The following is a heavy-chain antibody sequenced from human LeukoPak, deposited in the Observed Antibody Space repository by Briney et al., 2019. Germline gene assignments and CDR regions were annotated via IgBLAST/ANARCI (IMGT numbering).Heavy chain of an antibody. CDR2: VSSNGATT. Sequence: GGSLRLSCSASGFTFNRFYLHWVRQAPGKGLEFVSHVSSNGATTYYADSVKGRFTISRDISKNTLYLQMNSLRAEDTAVYYCAKVGRLTDFDYWGQGTLVTVSS. CDR1: GFTFNRFY. D-gene: IGHD7-27*01. J-gene: IGHJ4*02. V-gene: IGHV3-64*04. CDR3: AKVGRLTDFDY.